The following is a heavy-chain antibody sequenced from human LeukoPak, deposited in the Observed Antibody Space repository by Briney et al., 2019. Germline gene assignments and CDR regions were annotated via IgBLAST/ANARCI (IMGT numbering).Heavy chain of an antibody. V-gene: IGHV4-59*12. Sequence: SETLSLTCTVSGGSISSYYWSWIRQPPGKGLEWIGYIYYSGSTNYNPSLKSRVTISVDTSKNQFSLKLSSVTAADTAVYYCAGIAVAGTADYWGQGTLVTVSS. CDR1: GGSISSYY. CDR3: AGIAVAGTADY. CDR2: IYYSGST. D-gene: IGHD6-19*01. J-gene: IGHJ4*02.